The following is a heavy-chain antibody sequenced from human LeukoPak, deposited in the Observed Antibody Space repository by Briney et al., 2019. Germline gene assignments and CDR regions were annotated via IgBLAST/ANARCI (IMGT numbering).Heavy chain of an antibody. CDR2: LSGSGGST. D-gene: IGHD5-18*01. Sequence: GSLRLSCAASGFTFSSYAMSWVRQAPGKGLEWVSALSGSGGSTYSADSVKGRFTISRDNSQNTLYLQMNSLRAEDTAVYYCAKHRGYSYAGGYWYFDLWGRGTLVTVSS. CDR3: AKHRGYSYAGGYWYFDL. CDR1: GFTFSSYA. V-gene: IGHV3-23*01. J-gene: IGHJ2*01.